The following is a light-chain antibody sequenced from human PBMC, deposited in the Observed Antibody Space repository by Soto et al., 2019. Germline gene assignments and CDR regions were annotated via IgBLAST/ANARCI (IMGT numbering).Light chain of an antibody. Sequence: DIQITHSPSTLSRSLGERVAITRRASQTISSWLAWYQQKPGKAPKLLIYKASTLKSGVPSRFSGSGSGTEFTLTISSLQPDDFATYYCQHYNSYSEAFGQGTKVDIK. CDR3: QHYNSYSEA. V-gene: IGKV1-5*03. CDR2: KAS. J-gene: IGKJ1*01. CDR1: QTISSW.